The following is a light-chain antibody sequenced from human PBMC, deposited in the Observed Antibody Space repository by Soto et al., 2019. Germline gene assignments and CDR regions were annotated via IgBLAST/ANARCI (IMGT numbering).Light chain of an antibody. J-gene: IGKJ1*01. CDR2: GSS. Sequence: EIVLTQSPATLSLSPGERATLSGRASQSLSSNFLAWYQQKPGQPPRLLIYGSSTGATGFPDGFSGSGSGTDFTLTIIRLEPEDFAVYYCQQYDISPWTFGQGTKVDIK. V-gene: IGKV3-20*01. CDR3: QQYDISPWT. CDR1: QSLSSNF.